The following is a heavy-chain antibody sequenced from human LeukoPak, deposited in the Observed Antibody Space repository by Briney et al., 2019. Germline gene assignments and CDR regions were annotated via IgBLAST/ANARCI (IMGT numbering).Heavy chain of an antibody. CDR2: ISYDGSNK. D-gene: IGHD2-21*02. Sequence: GRSLRLSCAASGFTFSSYAMHWVRQAPGKGLEWVAVISYDGSNKYYADSVKGRFTISRDNAKNSLYLQMNSLRDEDTAVYYCARANYCGGGCYPGYFQHWGQGTLVTVSS. V-gene: IGHV3-30-3*01. J-gene: IGHJ1*01. CDR1: GFTFSSYA. CDR3: ARANYCGGGCYPGYFQH.